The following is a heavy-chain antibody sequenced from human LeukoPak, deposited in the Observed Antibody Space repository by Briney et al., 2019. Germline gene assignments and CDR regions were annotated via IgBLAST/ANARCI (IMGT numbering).Heavy chain of an antibody. CDR3: VKITSVTGGDC. D-gene: IGHD1-1*01. J-gene: IGHJ4*02. CDR2: ISNDGSRS. V-gene: IGHV3-64D*09. Sequence: GGSLRLSCAASGFTFSSYGMHWVRQAPGKGLEYVSGISNDGSRSFYADSVKGRFTIPRDNSKNTLYLQMSSLRAEDTALYYCVKITSVTGGDCWGQGTRLTVSP. CDR1: GFTFSSYG.